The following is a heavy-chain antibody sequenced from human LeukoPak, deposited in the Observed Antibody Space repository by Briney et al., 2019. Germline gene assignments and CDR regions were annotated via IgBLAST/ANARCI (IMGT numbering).Heavy chain of an antibody. J-gene: IGHJ5*02. V-gene: IGHV3-15*01. CDR1: GFTFSNAR. D-gene: IGHD3-22*01. CDR2: IKSNTDGGTT. CDR3: TSLVVVIRNWFDP. Sequence: PGGSLRLSCSASGFTFSNARMSWVRQAPGKGLEWVGRIKSNTDGGTTAYAAPVKGRFTISRDDSKNTLYLQMNSLKTEDTAVYYCTSLVVVIRNWFDPWGQGTLVTVSS.